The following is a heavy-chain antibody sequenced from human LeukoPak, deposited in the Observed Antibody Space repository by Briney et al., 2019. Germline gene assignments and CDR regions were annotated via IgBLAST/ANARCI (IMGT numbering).Heavy chain of an antibody. V-gene: IGHV3-9*01. CDR2: ISWNSGSI. Sequence: PGGSLRLSCAASGFTFDDYAMHWVRQAPGKGLEWVSGISWNSGSIGYADSVKGRFTISRDNAKNSLYLQMNSLRAEDTALYYCAKDSYSYGRLGIDYWGQGTLVTVSS. CDR1: GFTFDDYA. D-gene: IGHD5-18*01. J-gene: IGHJ4*02. CDR3: AKDSYSYGRLGIDY.